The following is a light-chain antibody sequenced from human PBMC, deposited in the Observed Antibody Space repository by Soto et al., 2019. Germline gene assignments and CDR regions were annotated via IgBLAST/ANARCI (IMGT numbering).Light chain of an antibody. Sequence: DIQMTQSPSTLSASVGDRVTITCRASQSISTWLAWYQQKQGKAPKLLIYKASNLEGGVPSRFSGSGSGTEFTITISSLQPDDFATYYCQQYNTYPLTFGGGTTVEIK. CDR2: KAS. CDR1: QSISTW. CDR3: QQYNTYPLT. V-gene: IGKV1-5*03. J-gene: IGKJ4*01.